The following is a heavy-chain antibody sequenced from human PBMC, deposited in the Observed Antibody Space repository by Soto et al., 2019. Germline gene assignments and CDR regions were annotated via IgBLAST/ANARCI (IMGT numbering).Heavy chain of an antibody. Sequence: EVYLVESGGGVVRPGGSLRLSCVASGFTFDDYGMSWVRQVPGKGLEWVSGINWNGGTTHYADSVKGRFTISRDNAKKTLYLQMNSLRAEDTALYYCAKSQSPMFREVIEAFDYWGQGTLVTVSS. J-gene: IGHJ4*02. V-gene: IGHV3-20*04. CDR3: AKSQSPMFREVIEAFDY. CDR1: GFTFDDYG. CDR2: INWNGGTT. D-gene: IGHD3-10*01.